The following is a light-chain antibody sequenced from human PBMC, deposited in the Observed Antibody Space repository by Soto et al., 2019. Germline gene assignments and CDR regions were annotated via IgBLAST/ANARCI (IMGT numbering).Light chain of an antibody. CDR1: QSVSNTY. CDR3: HQYAYSPRT. J-gene: IGKJ1*01. Sequence: EIVLTQSPGTLSLSPGDTATLSCRASQSVSNTYLAWYQQKPGQAPRLLIYGASSRATGFPDRFSGSGSGTDFTLTISRLETEDSAVYFCHQYAYSPRTFGQETKVDIK. CDR2: GAS. V-gene: IGKV3-20*01.